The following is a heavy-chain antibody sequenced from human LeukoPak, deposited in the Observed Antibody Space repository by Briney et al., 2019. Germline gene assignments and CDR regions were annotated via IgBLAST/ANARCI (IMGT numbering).Heavy chain of an antibody. CDR1: GYTFTSYY. D-gene: IGHD2-2*01. J-gene: IGHJ4*02. V-gene: IGHV1-46*01. CDR3: ARGGDIVLVPAAPPDDY. CDR2: INPSGGST. Sequence: ASVKVSCKASGYTFTSYYMHWVRQAPGQGLEWMGIINPSGGSTSYAQKFQGRVTMTRDTSTSTVYMELSSLRSEDTAVYYCARGGDIVLVPAAPPDDYWGQGTLVTVSS.